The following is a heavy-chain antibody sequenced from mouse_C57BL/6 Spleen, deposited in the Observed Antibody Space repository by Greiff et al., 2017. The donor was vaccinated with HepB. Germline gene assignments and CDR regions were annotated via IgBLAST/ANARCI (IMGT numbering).Heavy chain of an antibody. CDR1: GFTFSSYA. J-gene: IGHJ2*01. V-gene: IGHV5-4*01. CDR3: ARDHPYYFDY. CDR2: ISDGGSYT. Sequence: EVKLMESGGGLVKPGGSLKLSCAASGFTFSSYAMSWVRQTPEKRLEWVATISDGGSYTYYPDNVKGRFTISRDNAKNNQYLQMSHLKSEDTAMYYCARDHPYYFDYWGQGTTLTVSS.